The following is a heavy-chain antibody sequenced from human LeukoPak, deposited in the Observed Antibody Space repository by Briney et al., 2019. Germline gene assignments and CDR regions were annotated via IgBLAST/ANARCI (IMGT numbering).Heavy chain of an antibody. V-gene: IGHV1-69*13. CDR3: ARALRSYYDSSGYYYPDY. D-gene: IGHD3-22*01. J-gene: IGHJ4*02. CDR2: IIPIFGTA. Sequence: GAPVKVSCKASGGTFSSYAISWVRQAPGQGLEWMGGIIPIFGTANYAQKFQGRVTITADEFTSTAYMELSSLRSEDTAVYYCARALRSYYDSSGYYYPDYWGQGTLVTVSS. CDR1: GGTFSSYA.